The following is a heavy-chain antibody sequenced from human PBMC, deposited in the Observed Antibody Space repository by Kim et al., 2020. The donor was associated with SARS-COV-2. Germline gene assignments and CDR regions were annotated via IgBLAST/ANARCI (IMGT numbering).Heavy chain of an antibody. Sequence: SETLSLTCTVSGGSISSSSYYWGWIRQPPGKGLEWIGSIYYSGSTYYNPSLKSRVTISVDTSKNQFSLKLSSVTAADTAVYYCARLLLHFSSWYSWGQGTLVTVSS. CDR1: GGSISSSSYY. J-gene: IGHJ4*02. CDR2: IYYSGST. CDR3: ARLLLHFSSWYS. V-gene: IGHV4-39*01. D-gene: IGHD6-13*01.